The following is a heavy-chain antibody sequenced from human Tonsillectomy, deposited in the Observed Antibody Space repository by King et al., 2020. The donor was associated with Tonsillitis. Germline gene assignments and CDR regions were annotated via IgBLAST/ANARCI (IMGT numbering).Heavy chain of an antibody. Sequence: VQLVQSGGGLVQPGRSLRLSCGASGFTFGDYAMHWVRQAPGKGLEWVSCITWSIGFIGYADSVKGRFIISRDNAKNSLYLQMNSIRDEDTALYYCARGPLNGHYVGYFDYWGQGALVTVSS. CDR1: GFTFGDYA. J-gene: IGHJ4*02. CDR3: ARGPLNGHYVGYFDY. CDR2: ITWSIGFI. D-gene: IGHD3-10*02. V-gene: IGHV3-9*01.